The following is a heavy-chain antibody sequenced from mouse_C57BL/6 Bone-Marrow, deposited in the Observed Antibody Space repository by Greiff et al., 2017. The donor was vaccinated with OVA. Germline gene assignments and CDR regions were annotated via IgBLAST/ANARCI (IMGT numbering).Heavy chain of an antibody. Sequence: QVHVKQPGAELVKPGASVKMSCKASGYTFTSYWITWVKQRPGQGLEWIGDIYPGSGSTNYNEKFKSKATLTVDTSSSTAYMQLSSLTSEDSAVYYCAREDDYWGQGTLVTVSA. CDR2: IYPGSGST. J-gene: IGHJ3*01. CDR3: AREDDY. CDR1: GYTFTSYW. V-gene: IGHV1-55*01.